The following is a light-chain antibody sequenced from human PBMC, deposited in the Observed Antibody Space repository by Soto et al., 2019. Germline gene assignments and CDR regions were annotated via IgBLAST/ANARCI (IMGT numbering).Light chain of an antibody. V-gene: IGLV2-11*01. CDR1: SSDVGAYNY. CDR3: CSYAGSYTWV. J-gene: IGLJ3*02. Sequence: QSVLTQPRSLSGSPGQSVTISCTGTSSDVGAYNYVSWYQQHPGKAPKLMIYDVSKRPSGVPDRFSGSKSGNTASLTISGLQAADEADYYCCSYAGSYTWVFGGGTKLT. CDR2: DVS.